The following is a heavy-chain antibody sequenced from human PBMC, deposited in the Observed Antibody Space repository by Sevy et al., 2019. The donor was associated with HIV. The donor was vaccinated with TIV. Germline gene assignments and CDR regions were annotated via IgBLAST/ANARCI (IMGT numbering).Heavy chain of an antibody. V-gene: IGHV3-30*02. Sequence: GGSLRLSCAASIFTFNIYGMQWVRQAPGKGLEWVAYMRKDGLTTYYADSVKGRFTISRDSSKNTLYLQMNSLRAEDTAVYYCASHYYDSTGYYYPLDYWGQGTLVTVSS. J-gene: IGHJ4*02. D-gene: IGHD3-22*01. CDR3: ASHYYDSTGYYYPLDY. CDR2: MRKDGLTT. CDR1: IFTFNIYG.